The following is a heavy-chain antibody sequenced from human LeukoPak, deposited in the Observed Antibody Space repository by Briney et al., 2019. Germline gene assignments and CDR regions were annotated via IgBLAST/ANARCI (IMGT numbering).Heavy chain of an antibody. CDR3: ARLPYYYGSGTFDS. CDR2: VYDGGST. V-gene: IGHV4-39*01. Sequence: SETLSLTCTVFGGSISSSSHYWGCIRQPPGKGLDWIGTVYDGGSTYYHPSLKGRVTLFVDTSQNQFSLKLTSVTAADTSVYYCARLPYYYGSGTFDSWGQGTLVTVSS. D-gene: IGHD3-10*01. J-gene: IGHJ4*02. CDR1: GGSISSSSHY.